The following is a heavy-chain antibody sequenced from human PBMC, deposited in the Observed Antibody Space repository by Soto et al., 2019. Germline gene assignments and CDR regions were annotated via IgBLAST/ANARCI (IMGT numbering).Heavy chain of an antibody. J-gene: IGHJ4*02. Sequence: ESGGGVVQPGRSLRLSCAASGFTFSSYGMHWVRQAPGKGLEWVAVIWYDGSNKYYADSVKGRFTISRDNSKNTLYLQMNSLRAEDTAVYYCARDWAIAAAFDYWGQGTLVTVSS. CDR1: GFTFSSYG. CDR3: ARDWAIAAAFDY. V-gene: IGHV3-33*01. CDR2: IWYDGSNK. D-gene: IGHD2-15*01.